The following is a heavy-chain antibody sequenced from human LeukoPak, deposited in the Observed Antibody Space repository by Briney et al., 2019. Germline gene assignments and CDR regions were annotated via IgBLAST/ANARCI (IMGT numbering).Heavy chain of an antibody. D-gene: IGHD5-24*01. CDR1: GGSISSGGYY. CDR3: ARDVEGQGDAFDI. J-gene: IGHJ3*02. CDR2: IYYSGST. V-gene: IGHV4-31*03. Sequence: SETLSLTCTVSGGSISSGGYYWSWIRQHPGKGLEWIGYIYYSGSTYYNPSLKSRVTISVDTSKNQFSLKLSSVTAADTAVYYCARDVEGQGDAFDIWGQGTMVTVSS.